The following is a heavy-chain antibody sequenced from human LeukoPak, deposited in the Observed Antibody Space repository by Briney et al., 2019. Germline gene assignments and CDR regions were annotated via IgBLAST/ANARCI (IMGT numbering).Heavy chain of an antibody. J-gene: IGHJ4*02. CDR1: GGSISSSNW. CDR3: VRYDVGWYYFDY. D-gene: IGHD6-19*01. CDR2: IYHSGST. Sequence: SETLSVTCTGSGGSISSSNWWSWVRQPPEKGLEWIGEIYHSGSTNYNPSLKSRVTISVDKSKNQFSLKLSSVTAADTAVYYCVRYDVGWYYFDYWGQGTLVTVSS. V-gene: IGHV4-4*02.